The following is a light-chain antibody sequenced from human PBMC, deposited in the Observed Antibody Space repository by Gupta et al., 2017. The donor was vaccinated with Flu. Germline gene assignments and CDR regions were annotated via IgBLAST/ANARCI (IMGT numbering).Light chain of an antibody. CDR1: NSDIGAY. J-gene: IGLJ2*01. V-gene: IGLV2-14*01. CDR2: EVN. CDR3: HSYTGGTTPWV. Sequence: VSGSPGQSITISCTGSNSDIGAYVSWYQHHPGRVPKLMIYEVNNRPSGISNRFSGSKSGNTASLTISGLQAEDEADYYCHSYTGGTTPWVFGGGTKLTVL.